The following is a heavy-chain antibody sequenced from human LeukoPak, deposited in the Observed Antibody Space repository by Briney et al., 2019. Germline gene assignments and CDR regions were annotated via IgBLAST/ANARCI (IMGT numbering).Heavy chain of an antibody. CDR3: ARDEAAPGRADY. CDR1: GFTFSSYS. Sequence: GGSLRLSCAASGFTFSSYSMNWVRQAPGKGLEWVSSISSSSSYIYYADSVKGRFTISRDNAKNSLYLQMNSLRAEDTAVYYCARDEAAPGRADYWGQGTLVTVS. J-gene: IGHJ4*02. D-gene: IGHD6-6*01. V-gene: IGHV3-21*01. CDR2: ISSSSSYI.